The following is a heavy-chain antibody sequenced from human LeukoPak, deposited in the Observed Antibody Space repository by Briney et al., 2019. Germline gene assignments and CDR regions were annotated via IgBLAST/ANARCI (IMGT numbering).Heavy chain of an antibody. CDR2: INPNSGGT. J-gene: IGHJ4*02. V-gene: IGHV1-2*02. D-gene: IGHD6-19*01. CDR1: GYTFAGYY. CDR3: ARGSGGAVAGIDY. Sequence: ASVKVSCKASGYTFAGYYVHWVRQAPGQGLEWMGWINPNSGGTNYAQKFQGRVTMTRDTSISTAYMELSRLRSDDTAVYYCARGSGGAVAGIDYWGQGTLVTVSS.